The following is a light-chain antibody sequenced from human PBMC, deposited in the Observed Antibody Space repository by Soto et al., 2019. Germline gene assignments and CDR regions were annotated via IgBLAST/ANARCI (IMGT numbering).Light chain of an antibody. CDR1: QNLYNN. J-gene: IGKJ4*01. Sequence: EIVMTQSPATLSVSPGERATLSCRASQNLYNNLAWYQQKLGQAPRLLIYGASARATDIPARFSGSGSGTEFTLTISGLQSEDFAIYYCQQYSDWPLTFGGGTKVEIK. V-gene: IGKV3-15*01. CDR3: QQYSDWPLT. CDR2: GAS.